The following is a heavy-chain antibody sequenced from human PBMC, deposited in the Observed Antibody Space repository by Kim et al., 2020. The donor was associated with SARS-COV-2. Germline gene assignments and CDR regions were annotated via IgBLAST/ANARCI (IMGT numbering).Heavy chain of an antibody. CDR3: AREKVLLWFGETPHFDI. CDR2: INAGNGNT. D-gene: IGHD3-10*01. V-gene: IGHV1-3*01. Sequence: ASVKVSCKASGYTFTSYAMHWVRQAPGQRLEWMGWINAGNGNTKYSQKFQGRVTITRDTSASTAYMELSSLRSEDTAVYYCAREKVLLWFGETPHFDIWGQGTMVTVSS. CDR1: GYTFTSYA. J-gene: IGHJ3*02.